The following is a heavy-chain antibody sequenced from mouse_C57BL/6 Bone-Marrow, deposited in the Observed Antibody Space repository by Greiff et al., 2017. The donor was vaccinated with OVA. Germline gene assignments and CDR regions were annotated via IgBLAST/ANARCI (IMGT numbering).Heavy chain of an antibody. Sequence: QVQLQQPGAELVMPGASVKLSCKASGYTFTSYWMHWVKQRPGQGLEWIGEIDPSDSYTNYNQKFKGKSTLTVDKSSSTAYMQLSSLTSEDSAVYYCARARQTAQPYYAMDYWGQGTSVTVSS. CDR1: GYTFTSYW. J-gene: IGHJ4*01. V-gene: IGHV1-69*01. D-gene: IGHD3-2*02. CDR3: ARARQTAQPYYAMDY. CDR2: IDPSDSYT.